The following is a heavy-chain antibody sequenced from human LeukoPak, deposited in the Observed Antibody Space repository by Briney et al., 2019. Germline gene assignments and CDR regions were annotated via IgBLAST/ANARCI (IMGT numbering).Heavy chain of an antibody. CDR3: AKGGYDYVEIGYFAF. V-gene: IGHV3-23*01. J-gene: IGHJ4*02. D-gene: IGHD5-12*01. CDR2: IIGSSGAT. Sequence: GGSLRLSCAASGFTFSNYAMNWVRQAPGKGLEWVSLIIGSSGATFYADSVKGRFTISRDHSKNTLYLQMNSLRAEDTAVYYCAKGGYDYVEIGYFAFWGQGTLVTVSS. CDR1: GFTFSNYA.